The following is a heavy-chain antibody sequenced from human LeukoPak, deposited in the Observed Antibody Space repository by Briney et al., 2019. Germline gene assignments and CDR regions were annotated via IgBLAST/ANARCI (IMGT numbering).Heavy chain of an antibody. CDR3: ARQRVVGFYDPFDF. J-gene: IGHJ4*02. CDR1: GGSISSYY. CDR2: IYYSGST. Sequence: SETLSLTCTVSGGSISSYYWSWIRQPPGKGLEWIGYIYYSGSTNYNPSLKSRVTISVDTSKNQFSLKLSSVTAADTAVYYCARQRVVGFYDPFDFWGQGTLVTVSS. D-gene: IGHD2/OR15-2a*01. V-gene: IGHV4-59*08.